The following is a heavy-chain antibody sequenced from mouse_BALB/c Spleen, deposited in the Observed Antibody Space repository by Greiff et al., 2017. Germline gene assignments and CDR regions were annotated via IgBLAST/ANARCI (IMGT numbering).Heavy chain of an antibody. J-gene: IGHJ4*01. D-gene: IGHD2-1*01. CDR2: IYPGSGNT. Sequence: VQLQQSGAELARPGASVKLSCKASGYTFTDYYIHWVKQRTGQGLEWIGEIYPGSGNTYYNEKFKGKATLTADKSSSTAYMQLSSLTSEDSAVYFCARFYGNFDAMDDWGQGTSVTVSS. CDR1: GYTFTDYY. CDR3: ARFYGNFDAMDD. V-gene: IGHV1-77*01.